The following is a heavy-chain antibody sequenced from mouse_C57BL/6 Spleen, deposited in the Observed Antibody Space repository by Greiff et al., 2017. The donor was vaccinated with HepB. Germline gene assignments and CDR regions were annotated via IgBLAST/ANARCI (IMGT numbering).Heavy chain of an antibody. Sequence: QVQLQQPGAELVKPGASVKLSCKASGYTFTSYWMHWVKQRPGRGLEWIGNIYPSDSETHYNQKFKDKATLTVDKSSSTAYMQLSSLTSEDSAVYYCARGSSGRAWFAYWGQGTLVTVSA. CDR2: IYPSDSET. CDR3: ARGSSGRAWFAY. CDR1: GYTFTSYW. V-gene: IGHV1-61*01. J-gene: IGHJ3*01. D-gene: IGHD3-2*02.